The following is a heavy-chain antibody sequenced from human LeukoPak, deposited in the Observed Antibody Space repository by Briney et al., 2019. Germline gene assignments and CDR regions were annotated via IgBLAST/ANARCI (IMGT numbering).Heavy chain of an antibody. CDR2: ISSRSSYI. Sequence: GGSLRLSCAASGFTFSDYSMNWVRQPPGKGLEWVSSISSRSSYISYADSVKGRFTISRDNAKNSLYLEMNSLRAEDTAVYYCMRDRSGSYPYYFDFWGQGTLLTASS. V-gene: IGHV3-21*03. CDR1: GFTFSDYS. CDR3: MRDRSGSYPYYFDF. J-gene: IGHJ4*02. D-gene: IGHD1-26*01.